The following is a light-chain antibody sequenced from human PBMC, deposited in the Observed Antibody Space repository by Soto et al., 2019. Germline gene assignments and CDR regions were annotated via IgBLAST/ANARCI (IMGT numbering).Light chain of an antibody. Sequence: DIVMTQSPATLSVSPGERATLSCRASQSVSSKLAWYQQKPGQGPRLLIYGASTRATGIPDRFSGSRSVTEFNLNVSSLQSQDLPVCYCQLYGTWLWRFGEGMKVETK. J-gene: IGKJ1*01. CDR2: GAS. CDR1: QSVSSK. V-gene: IGKV3-15*01. CDR3: QLYGTWLWR.